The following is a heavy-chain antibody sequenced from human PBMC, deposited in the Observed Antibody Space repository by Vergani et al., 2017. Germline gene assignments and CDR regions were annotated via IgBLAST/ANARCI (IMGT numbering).Heavy chain of an antibody. CDR3: ARSRIYYGAGSPDY. V-gene: IGHV4-59*02. CDR1: GASVNSYY. Sequence: QVKLQESGPGLVKPSETLSLTCTVSGASVNSYYWSWIRQPPGKGLEWMGYVSFRWDTLYDHSVKGRMPISLNTSSNQFSLYLTSVTAADTAVYYCARSRIYYGAGSPDYWGQGTLVTVSS. CDR2: VSFRWDT. D-gene: IGHD3-10*01. J-gene: IGHJ4*02.